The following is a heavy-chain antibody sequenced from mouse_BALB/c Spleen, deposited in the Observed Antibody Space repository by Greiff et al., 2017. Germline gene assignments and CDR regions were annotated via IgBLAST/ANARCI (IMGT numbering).Heavy chain of an antibody. CDR2: INPGSGGT. Sequence: QVQLKESGAELVRPGTSVKVSCKASGYAFTNYLIEWVKQRPGQGLEWIGVINPGSGGTNYNEKFKGKATLTADKSSSTAYMQLSSLTSDDSAVYFCARGNWDAFAYWGQGTLVTVSA. CDR3: ARGNWDAFAY. D-gene: IGHD4-1*01. CDR1: GYAFTNYL. V-gene: IGHV1-54*01. J-gene: IGHJ3*01.